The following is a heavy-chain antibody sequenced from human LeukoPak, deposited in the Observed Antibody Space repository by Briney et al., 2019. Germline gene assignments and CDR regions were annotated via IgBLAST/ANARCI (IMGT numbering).Heavy chain of an antibody. D-gene: IGHD3-22*01. CDR3: ASTSGYYSYFDY. Sequence: ASKTLSLTCAVSGGSISSSKWWRWVRQPPGKGLEWIGEIYYSGSTNNNPSLKSRVTISLDKSKNKFSLKLSSVTAADTAVYYCASTSGYYSYFDYWGQGTLVTVSS. J-gene: IGHJ4*02. V-gene: IGHV4-4*02. CDR2: IYYSGST. CDR1: GGSISSSKW.